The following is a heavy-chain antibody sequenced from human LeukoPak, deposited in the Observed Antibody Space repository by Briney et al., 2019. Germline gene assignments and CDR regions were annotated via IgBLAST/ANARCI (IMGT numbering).Heavy chain of an antibody. CDR2: IISDGSSA. CDR3: ARDVSLVQDWFDP. D-gene: IGHD6-13*01. CDR1: GFTFSDYW. V-gene: IGHV3-74*01. J-gene: IGHJ5*02. Sequence: GGSLRLSCAASGFTFSDYWMHWVRQAPGKGLVWVSRIISDGSSATYADSVKGRFTMSRDNAKSTLYLQMNSLRAEDTAVYYCARDVSLVQDWFDPWGQGTLVTVSS.